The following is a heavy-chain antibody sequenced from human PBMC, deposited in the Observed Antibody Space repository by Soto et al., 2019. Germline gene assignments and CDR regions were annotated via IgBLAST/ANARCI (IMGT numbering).Heavy chain of an antibody. V-gene: IGHV3-21*01. CDR2: ISSSSSYI. J-gene: IGHJ3*02. CDR3: ASSDCTNGVCYDGALDI. D-gene: IGHD2-8*01. Sequence: GGSLRLSCAASGFTFSSYSMNWVRQAPGKGLECVSSISSSSSYIYYADSVKGRFTISRDNAKNSLYLQMNSLRAEDTAVYYCASSDCTNGVCYDGALDIWGQGTMVTV. CDR1: GFTFSSYS.